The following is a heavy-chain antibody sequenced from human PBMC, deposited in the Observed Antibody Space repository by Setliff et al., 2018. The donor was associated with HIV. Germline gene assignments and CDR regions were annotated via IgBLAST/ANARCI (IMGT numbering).Heavy chain of an antibody. CDR2: IIPMSGPA. CDR3: ALFGVATPGAFDI. V-gene: IGHV1-69*13. CDR1: GGTFSSYA. Sequence: ASVKVSCKASGGTFSSYALSWVRQAPGQGLEWMGGIIPMSGPANFAQKFQGRVTITADESTSTAYMELSSLRSDDAAVYYCALFGVATPGAFDIWGQGTVVTVSS. D-gene: IGHD3-3*01. J-gene: IGHJ3*02.